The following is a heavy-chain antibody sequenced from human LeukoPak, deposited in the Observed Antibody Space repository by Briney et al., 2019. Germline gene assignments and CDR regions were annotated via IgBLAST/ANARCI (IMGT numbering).Heavy chain of an antibody. J-gene: IGHJ4*02. CDR1: GFTLSSYW. D-gene: IGHD3-3*01. Sequence: PGGSLRLFCAASGFTLSSYWMSWVRQAPGKGLEGVANIKQDGSEKYYVDSVKGRFTISRDNAKNSLYLQMNSLRAEDTAVYYCAREHYDFWSGYYGYWGQGTLVTVSS. CDR3: AREHYDFWSGYYGY. V-gene: IGHV3-7*01. CDR2: IKQDGSEK.